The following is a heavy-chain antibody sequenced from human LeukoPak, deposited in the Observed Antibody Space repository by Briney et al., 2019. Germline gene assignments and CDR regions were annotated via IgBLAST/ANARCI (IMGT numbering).Heavy chain of an antibody. Sequence: PSETLSLTCTVSGGSISSHYWSWIRQPPGKGLEWIGYIYYSGSTNYNPSLKSRVTISVDTSKNQFSLKLSSVTAADTAVYYCARDSAYSSGWYDLAFDIWGQGTMVTVSS. J-gene: IGHJ3*02. CDR2: IYYSGST. D-gene: IGHD6-19*01. CDR1: GGSISSHY. V-gene: IGHV4-59*11. CDR3: ARDSAYSSGWYDLAFDI.